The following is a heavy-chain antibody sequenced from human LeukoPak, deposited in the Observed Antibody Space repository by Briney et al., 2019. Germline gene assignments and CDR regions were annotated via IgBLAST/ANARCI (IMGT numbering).Heavy chain of an antibody. V-gene: IGHV3-15*01. D-gene: IGHD5-18*01. J-gene: IGHJ4*02. CDR3: AKDNKWIQLWTGGLGY. Sequence: PGGSLRLSCAASGITFSNAWMTWVRQAPGKGLEWVGRIKSQTDNGTTDYAAPVKGRFTISRDDSKNTLYLQMNSLKTEDTAVYYCAKDNKWIQLWTGGLGYWGQGTLVTVSS. CDR1: GITFSNAW. CDR2: IKSQTDNGTT.